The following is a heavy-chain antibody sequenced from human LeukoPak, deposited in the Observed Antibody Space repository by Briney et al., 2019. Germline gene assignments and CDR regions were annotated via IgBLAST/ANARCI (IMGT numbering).Heavy chain of an antibody. CDR2: ISLSGLT. CDR3: SRESGAFSPFGY. V-gene: IGHV4-4*02. Sequence: SETLSLTCGVSGGSISSTNWWSWVRQPPGQGLEWIGEISLSGLTNYNPSLKSRVTMSLDKSKNHLSLSLTSVTAADTAVYYCSRESGAFSPFGYWGQGTLVTVSS. CDR1: GGSISSTNW. D-gene: IGHD1-26*01. J-gene: IGHJ4*02.